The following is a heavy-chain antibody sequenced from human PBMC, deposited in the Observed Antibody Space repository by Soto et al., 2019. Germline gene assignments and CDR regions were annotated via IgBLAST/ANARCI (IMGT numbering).Heavy chain of an antibody. V-gene: IGHV3-74*01. CDR1: GFTFSSFW. Sequence: EVQLVESGGGLVQPGGSLRLSCAVSGFTFSSFWMHWVRQAPGEGLLWVSRINTDGSSTSYAGSVKGRFTNSRDNAKHTLYLQMNSLRVEDTAMYYCAKRGVDTFGLSSWGQGTLVTVSS. J-gene: IGHJ5*02. CDR2: INTDGSST. D-gene: IGHD3-10*01. CDR3: AKRGVDTFGLSS.